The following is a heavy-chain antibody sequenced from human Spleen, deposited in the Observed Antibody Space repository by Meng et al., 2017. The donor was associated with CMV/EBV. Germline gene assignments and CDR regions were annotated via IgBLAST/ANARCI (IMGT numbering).Heavy chain of an antibody. CDR3: AWGVYYYDSSGYRAGAFDY. CDR2: VIPVFGIT. CDR1: FPNYA. J-gene: IGHJ4*02. V-gene: IGHV1-69*05. D-gene: IGHD3-22*01. Sequence: FPNYAITWVRQAPGQGLEWMGGVIPVFGITNFAQRFQGRVTIITDESTRTAFMELNSLRSEDTAIYYCAWGVYYYDSSGYRAGAFDYWGQGTLVTVSS.